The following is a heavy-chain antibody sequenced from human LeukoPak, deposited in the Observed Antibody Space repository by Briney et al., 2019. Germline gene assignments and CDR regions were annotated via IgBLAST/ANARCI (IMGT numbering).Heavy chain of an antibody. J-gene: IGHJ4*02. CDR1: GGSISSYY. D-gene: IGHD3-22*01. CDR3: ARERTVDGYPYYVDY. Sequence: KPSETLSLTCTVSGGSISSYYWSWIRQPAGKGLEWIGRIYTTGDTNYNPSLKSRLTMSVDTSKNQFSLKLTSVTAADTAVYYCARERTVDGYPYYVDYWGQGPLVTVSS. V-gene: IGHV4-4*07. CDR2: IYTTGDT.